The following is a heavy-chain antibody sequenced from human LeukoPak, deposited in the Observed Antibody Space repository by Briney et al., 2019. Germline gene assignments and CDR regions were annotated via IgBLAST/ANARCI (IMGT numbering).Heavy chain of an antibody. V-gene: IGHV3-48*01. CDR1: GLIVSNNY. J-gene: IGHJ5*02. CDR2: ISSSSSTI. CDR3: ARMVLAVRGVPKLNWFDP. Sequence: PGGSLRLSCAASGLIVSNNYMSWVRQAPGKGLEWVSYISSSSSTIYYADSVKGRFTISRDNAKNSLYLRMNSLRAEDTAVYYCARMVLAVRGVPKLNWFDPWGQGTLVTVSS. D-gene: IGHD3-10*01.